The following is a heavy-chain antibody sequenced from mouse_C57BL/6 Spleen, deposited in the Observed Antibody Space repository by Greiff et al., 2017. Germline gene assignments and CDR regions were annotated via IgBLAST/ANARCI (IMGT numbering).Heavy chain of an antibody. Sequence: VQLQQSGPELVKPGASVKISCKASGYTFTDYYMNWVKQSHGKSLEWIGDINPNNGGTSYNQKFKGKATLTVDKSSSTAYMELRSLTSEDSAVYYCVITTVVARYAYWGQGTLVTVSA. D-gene: IGHD1-1*01. V-gene: IGHV1-26*01. CDR2: INPNNGGT. J-gene: IGHJ3*01. CDR3: VITTVVARYAY. CDR1: GYTFTDYY.